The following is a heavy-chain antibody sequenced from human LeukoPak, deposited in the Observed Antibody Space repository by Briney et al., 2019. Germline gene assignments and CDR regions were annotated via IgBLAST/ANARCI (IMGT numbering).Heavy chain of an antibody. Sequence: GGSLRLSCAASGFTFSSYAMSWVRQAPGKGLEWVSAISSSGNTIYYADSVKGRFTISRDNANNSLYLQMNSLRPEDTAVYYCARRGSDYWGQGTLVTVSS. CDR2: ISSSGNTI. J-gene: IGHJ4*02. CDR1: GFTFSSYA. CDR3: ARRGSDY. V-gene: IGHV3-48*04.